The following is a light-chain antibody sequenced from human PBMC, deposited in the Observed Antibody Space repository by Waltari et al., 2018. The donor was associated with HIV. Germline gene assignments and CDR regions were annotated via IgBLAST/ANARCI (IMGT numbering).Light chain of an antibody. CDR2: RNN. CDR1: NSNIGKNY. J-gene: IGLJ2*01. CDR3: EAWDDSLSSPV. V-gene: IGLV1-47*01. Sequence: QSVLTQPPSASGTPGQKVTMSCSGTNSNIGKNYVYWYQKFPGMATKTIVYRNNQRPSGFPDRFSGSKSGTSASLAISGVRSEDEADYYCEAWDDSLSSPVFGGGTKLTVL.